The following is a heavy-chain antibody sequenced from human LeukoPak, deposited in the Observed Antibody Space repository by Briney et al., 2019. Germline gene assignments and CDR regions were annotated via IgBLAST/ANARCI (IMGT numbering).Heavy chain of an antibody. CDR1: GFTVSTNC. CDR2: ISYDGSNK. D-gene: IGHD3-22*01. Sequence: GGSLRLSCAASGFTVSTNCMTWVRQAPGKGLEWVAVISYDGSNKYYADSVKGRFTISRDNSKNTLYLQMNSLRAEDTAVYYCAKDIYYYDSSRYFQHWGQGTLVTVSS. CDR3: AKDIYYYDSSRYFQH. V-gene: IGHV3-30*18. J-gene: IGHJ1*01.